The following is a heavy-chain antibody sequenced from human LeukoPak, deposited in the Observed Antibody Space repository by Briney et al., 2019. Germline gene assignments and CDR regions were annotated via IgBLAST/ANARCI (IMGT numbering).Heavy chain of an antibody. D-gene: IGHD7-27*01. CDR1: GGSLRSYY. CDR3: ARDLISGDNYYYYMDV. V-gene: IGHV4-59*01. Sequence: SETLSLTCTVSGGSLRSYYASWIRQPPGKGLEWIGYIYYSGSTNYNPSLKSRVTISVDTSKNQFSLKLSSVTAADTAVYYCARDLISGDNYYYYMDVWGKGTTVTVSS. J-gene: IGHJ6*03. CDR2: IYYSGST.